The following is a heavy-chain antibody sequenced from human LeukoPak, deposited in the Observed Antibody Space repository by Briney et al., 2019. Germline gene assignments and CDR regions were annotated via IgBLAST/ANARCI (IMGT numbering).Heavy chain of an antibody. Sequence: GGSLRLSCAASGFTFSSYSMNWVRQAPGKGLEWVSSISSSSYIYYADSVKGRFTISRDNAKNSLYLQMNSLRAEDTAVYYCARDDTPYGDYVLNYWGQGTLVTVSS. V-gene: IGHV3-21*01. CDR3: ARDDTPYGDYVLNY. CDR2: ISSSSYI. D-gene: IGHD4-17*01. J-gene: IGHJ4*02. CDR1: GFTFSSYS.